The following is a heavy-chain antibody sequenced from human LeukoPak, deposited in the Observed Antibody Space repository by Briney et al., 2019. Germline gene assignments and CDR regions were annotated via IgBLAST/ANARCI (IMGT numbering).Heavy chain of an antibody. J-gene: IGHJ4*02. CDR1: GGSISSGGYY. D-gene: IGHD6-13*01. Sequence: SQTLSLTCTVSGGSISSGGYYWSWIRQHPGKGLEWIGNIYYSGITYYNPSLKSRVTISIDTSNRQFSLKLSSVTAADTAVYYCARGAADSFDYWGQGTLVTVSS. CDR3: ARGAADSFDY. CDR2: IYYSGIT. V-gene: IGHV4-31*03.